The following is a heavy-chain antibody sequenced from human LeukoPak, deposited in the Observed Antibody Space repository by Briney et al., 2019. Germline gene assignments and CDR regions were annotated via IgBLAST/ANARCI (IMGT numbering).Heavy chain of an antibody. V-gene: IGHV4-34*01. J-gene: IGHJ5*02. Sequence: KPSETLSLTCAVYGGSFSGYYWSWIRQPPGKGLEWIGEINHSGSTNYNPSLKSRVTISVDTSKNQFSLKLSSVTAADTAVYYCAVMGRESELQRTGFGNWFDPWGQGTLVTVSS. CDR2: INHSGST. D-gene: IGHD3-10*01. CDR3: AVMGRESELQRTGFGNWFDP. CDR1: GGSFSGYY.